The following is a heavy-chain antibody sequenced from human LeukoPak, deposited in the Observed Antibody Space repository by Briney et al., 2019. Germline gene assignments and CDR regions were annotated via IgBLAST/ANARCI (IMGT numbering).Heavy chain of an antibody. CDR1: GGTFISYA. J-gene: IGHJ6*02. CDR3: ARRGSYLNGMDV. CDR2: IIPIVGTA. D-gene: IGHD3-16*02. Sequence: SVKVSCKASGGTFISYAISWVRQAPGQGLEWMGGIIPIVGTANYAQKFQGRVTITADESTSTAYMELSSLRSEDTAVYYCARRGSYLNGMDVWGQGTTVTVSS. V-gene: IGHV1-69*13.